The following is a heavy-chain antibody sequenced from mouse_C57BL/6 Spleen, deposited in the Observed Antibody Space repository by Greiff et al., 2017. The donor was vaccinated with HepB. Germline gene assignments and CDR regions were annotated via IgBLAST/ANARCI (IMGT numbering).Heavy chain of an antibody. J-gene: IGHJ3*01. V-gene: IGHV1-42*01. CDR1: GYSFTGYY. CDR2: INPSTGGT. D-gene: IGHD4-1*01. CDR3: ALWDDGFAY. Sequence: EVQLQQSGPELVKPGASVKISCKASGYSFTGYYMNWVQQSPEKSLEWVGEINPSTGGTTYNQKFKAKVTLTVDKSSNTAYLQLQSLTSEDSAVYYCALWDDGFAYWGQGTLVTVSA.